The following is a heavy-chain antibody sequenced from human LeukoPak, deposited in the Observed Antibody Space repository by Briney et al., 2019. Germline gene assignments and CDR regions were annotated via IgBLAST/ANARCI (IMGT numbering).Heavy chain of an antibody. CDR3: ARHYYGSGRRDPYYFDY. Sequence: GSLRLSWAASGVTVSSNYMGWVRQAPGKGLEWVSVIYSGGSTYYADSVKGRFTISRHNSKNTLYLQMNSLRAEDTAVYYCARHYYGSGRRDPYYFDYWGQGTLVTVSS. CDR2: IYSGGST. D-gene: IGHD3-10*01. J-gene: IGHJ4*02. V-gene: IGHV3-53*04. CDR1: GVTVSSNY.